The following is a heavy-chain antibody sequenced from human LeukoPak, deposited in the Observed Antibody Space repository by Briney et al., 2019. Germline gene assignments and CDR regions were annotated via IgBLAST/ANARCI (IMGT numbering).Heavy chain of an antibody. Sequence: ASVKVSCKASGYTFVGYYLHWVRQAPGQGLEWMGWINPKSGGTEYAKRFQGRVTMTRDTSISTAYMELSRLRSDDTAVYYCARDHCSANSCYEDYYNGLDVWGQGTTVTVSS. CDR3: ARDHCSANSCYEDYYNGLDV. D-gene: IGHD2-2*01. V-gene: IGHV1-2*02. CDR2: INPKSGGT. CDR1: GYTFVGYY. J-gene: IGHJ6*02.